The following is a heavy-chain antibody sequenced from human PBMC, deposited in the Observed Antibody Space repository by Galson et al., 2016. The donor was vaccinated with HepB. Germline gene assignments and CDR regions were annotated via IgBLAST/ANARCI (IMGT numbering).Heavy chain of an antibody. V-gene: IGHV3-11*01. J-gene: IGHJ6*01. CDR2: ISNSGRTI. D-gene: IGHD1-26*01. CDR3: ARVSFHQGPIGLPPGALLQEHL. Sequence: SLRLSCAASGFTFSAYYMSWIRQAPGKGLEWVSYISNSGRTIYDADSVKGRFTISRDHAKNSVYLQMNSLRAADTAVYYCARVSFHQGPIGLPPGALLQEHLWG. CDR1: GFTFSAYY.